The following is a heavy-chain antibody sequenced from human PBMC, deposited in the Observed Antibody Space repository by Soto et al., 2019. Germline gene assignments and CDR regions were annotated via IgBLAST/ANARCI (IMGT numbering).Heavy chain of an antibody. Sequence: PSETLSLTCTVSGGSVSSSSYYWGWVRQPPGKGLEWIGSVYYSGSTYYNPSLESRVTISVDKSKNQFSLKLMSLSAADTAVYYCGGLEGLATISYYFDYWGQGARVTVAS. CDR3: GGLEGLATISYYFDY. CDR1: GGSVSSSSYY. J-gene: IGHJ4*02. D-gene: IGHD3-9*01. V-gene: IGHV4-39*01. CDR2: VYYSGST.